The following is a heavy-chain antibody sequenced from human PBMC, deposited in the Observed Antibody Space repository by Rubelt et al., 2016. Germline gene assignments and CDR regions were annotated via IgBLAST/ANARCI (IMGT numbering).Heavy chain of an antibody. Sequence: RGRSLRLSCAASGFIFSNYYMTWVRQAPGKGLEWVANIKQDGSEKYYVDSVKGRFTISRDNAKNSLFLQMNSLRAEDTAVYYCARASSWSSYPIDYWGQGALVTVSS. CDR1: GFIFSNYY. V-gene: IGHV3-7*01. J-gene: IGHJ4*02. CDR2: IKQDGSEK. D-gene: IGHD3-3*01. CDR3: ARASSWSSYPIDY.